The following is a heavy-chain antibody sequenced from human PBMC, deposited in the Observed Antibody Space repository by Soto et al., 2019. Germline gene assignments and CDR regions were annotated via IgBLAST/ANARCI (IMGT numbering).Heavy chain of an antibody. CDR2: IIPIFGTA. V-gene: IGHV1-69*13. J-gene: IGHJ6*02. Sequence: GASVQVSCKASGGTFSSYAISWVRQAPGQGLEWMGGIIPIFGTANYAQKFQGRVTITADESTSTAYMELSSLRSEDTAVYYCARDXTVSSTPYYYYYYGMDVWGQGTTVTVSS. CDR1: GGTFSSYA. CDR3: ARDXTVSSTPYYYYYYGMDV. D-gene: IGHD4-17*01.